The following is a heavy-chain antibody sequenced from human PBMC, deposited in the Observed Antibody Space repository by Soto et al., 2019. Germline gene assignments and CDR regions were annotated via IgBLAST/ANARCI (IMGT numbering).Heavy chain of an antibody. CDR2: INHSGST. V-gene: IGHV4-34*01. CDR3: ARDKITGLLDY. D-gene: IGHD2-8*02. J-gene: IGHJ4*02. Sequence: SETLSLTCAVYGGSFSGYYWTWIRQPPGTGLEWIGEINHSGSTNYNPSLKSRVTISVDTSKNQFSLKLTSVTAADTAVYYCARDKITGLLDYWGQGTLVTVSA. CDR1: GGSFSGYY.